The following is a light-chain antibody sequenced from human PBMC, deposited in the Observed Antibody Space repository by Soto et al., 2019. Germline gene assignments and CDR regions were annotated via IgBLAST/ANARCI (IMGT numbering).Light chain of an antibody. V-gene: IGKV1-8*01. J-gene: IGKJ1*01. CDR3: QQYYSYPRT. Sequence: AIPVTQSPSSFFSSTRNRVTITCRASQGISSYLAWYQQKPGKAPKLLIYAASTLQSGVPSRFSGSGSGTDFTLTISCLQSEDFATYYCQQYYSYPRTFGQGTKVDIK. CDR2: AAS. CDR1: QGISSY.